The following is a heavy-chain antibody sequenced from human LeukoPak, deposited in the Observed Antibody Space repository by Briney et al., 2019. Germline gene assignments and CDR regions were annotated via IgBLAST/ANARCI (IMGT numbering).Heavy chain of an antibody. D-gene: IGHD7-27*01. J-gene: IGHJ4*02. Sequence: TFTSXYMXXVRQAPGQGLEXXGIIYPGGGSTTYAQKFQGRVTMTSDTSTSTVYMELSSLRSEDTAVYYCARDSAQTGGLDYWGQGTLVTVSS. CDR3: ARDSAQTGGLDY. CDR2: IYPGGGST. CDR1: TFTSXY. V-gene: IGHV1-46*01.